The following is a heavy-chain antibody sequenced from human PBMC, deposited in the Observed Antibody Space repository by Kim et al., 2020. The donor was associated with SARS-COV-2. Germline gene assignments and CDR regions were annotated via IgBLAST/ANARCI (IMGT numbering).Heavy chain of an antibody. CDR2: FGTA. Sequence: FGTANYAQKFQGRVTITADESTSTAYMELSSLRSEDTAVYYCAREGSSEDWGQGTLVTVSS. J-gene: IGHJ4*02. V-gene: IGHV1-69*01. D-gene: IGHD6-25*01. CDR3: AREGSSED.